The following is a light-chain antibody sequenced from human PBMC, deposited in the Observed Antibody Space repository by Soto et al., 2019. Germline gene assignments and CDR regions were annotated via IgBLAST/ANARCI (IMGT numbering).Light chain of an antibody. CDR2: GAS. CDR3: QQYGSSPRT. Sequence: EIVLTQSPGTLSLSPGERATLSCRASQSVSSSYLAWYQQKPGQAPRLLIYGASSRATGIPDRFSGSGSGKDVTLTISRLEPEDFGVYYCQQYGSSPRTFGQGTKVEIK. V-gene: IGKV3-20*01. J-gene: IGKJ1*01. CDR1: QSVSSSY.